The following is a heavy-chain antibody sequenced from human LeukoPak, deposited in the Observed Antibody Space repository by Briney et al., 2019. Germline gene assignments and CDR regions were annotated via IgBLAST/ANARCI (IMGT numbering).Heavy chain of an antibody. J-gene: IGHJ5*02. D-gene: IGHD3-10*01. CDR1: GGSFSGYY. V-gene: IGHV4-34*01. CDR2: INHSGST. Sequence: PSETLSLTCAVYGGSFSGYYWSWLRQPPGKGLEWIGEINHSGSTNYNPSLKSRVTISVDTSKNQFSLKLSSVTAADTAVYYCARSPYGSGSYYRFGWFDPWGQGTLVTVSS. CDR3: ARSPYGSGSYYRFGWFDP.